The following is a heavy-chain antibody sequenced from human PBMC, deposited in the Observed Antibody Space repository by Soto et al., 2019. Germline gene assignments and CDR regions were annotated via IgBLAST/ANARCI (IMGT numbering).Heavy chain of an antibody. CDR1: EGNFVGFY. V-gene: IGHV4-34*01. Sequence: SVPHSLTNAVDEGNFVGFYWSWLSKHPGKGLEWIGEINHSGSTNYNPSLKSRVTISVDTSKNQFSLKLSSVTAADTAVYYCARRDLWFGTNYFDYWGQGTLVTVSS. CDR2: INHSGST. D-gene: IGHD3-10*01. CDR3: ARRDLWFGTNYFDY. J-gene: IGHJ4*02.